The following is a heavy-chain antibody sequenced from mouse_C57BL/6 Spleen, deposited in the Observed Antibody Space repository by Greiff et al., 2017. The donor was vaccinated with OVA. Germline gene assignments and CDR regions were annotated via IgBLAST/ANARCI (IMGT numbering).Heavy chain of an antibody. D-gene: IGHD2-3*01. V-gene: IGHV5-15*01. CDR2: ISNLAYSI. CDR3: ARHVYDGYYGAMDY. CDR1: GFTFSDYG. Sequence: DVMLVESGGGLVQPGGSLKLSCAASGFTFSDYGMAWVRQAPRKGPEWVAFISNLAYSIYYADTVTGRFTISRENAKNTLYLEMSSLRSEDTAMYYCARHVYDGYYGAMDYWGQGTSVTVSS. J-gene: IGHJ4*01.